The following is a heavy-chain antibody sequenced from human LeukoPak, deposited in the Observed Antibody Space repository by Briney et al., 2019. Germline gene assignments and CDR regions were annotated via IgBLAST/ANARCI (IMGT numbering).Heavy chain of an antibody. CDR3: AKVMAGAGFDY. D-gene: IGHD1-26*01. J-gene: IGHJ4*02. V-gene: IGHV3-23*01. CDR2: ICGSGGST. CDR1: VFTFSSYA. Sequence: PGGALRLSCAASVFTFSSYAMSWVRQAPGKGVEGVSAICGSGGSTYYADSVRGGFTISRDNSKNTLYLQINTLRAEETAVYYCAKVMAGAGFDYWGQGTLVTASS.